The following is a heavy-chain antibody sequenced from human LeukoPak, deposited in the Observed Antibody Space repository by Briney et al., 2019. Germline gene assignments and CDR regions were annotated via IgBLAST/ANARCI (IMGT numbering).Heavy chain of an antibody. J-gene: IGHJ4*02. D-gene: IGHD2-8*02. CDR1: GYTFTSYD. CDR2: MNPNSGNT. V-gene: IGHV1-8*01. Sequence: ASVKVSCKASGYTFTSYDINWVRQAAGQGLEWLGWMNPNSGNTGYAQQFQSRVTMTRNTSISTAYMELNSLKSEDTAVYYCARAHCTGGFCPALYWGQGTLVTVSS. CDR3: ARAHCTGGFCPALY.